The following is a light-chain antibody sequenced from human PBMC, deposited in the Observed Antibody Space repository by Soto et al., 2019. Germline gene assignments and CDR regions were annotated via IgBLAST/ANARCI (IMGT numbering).Light chain of an antibody. J-gene: IGLJ1*01. V-gene: IGLV2-14*01. Sequence: ALTQPASLSWSPGQSITISCTVTSSDVGGYDYVSWYQQYPGKAPKVLIYGVSNRPSGVSNRFSGSKSGNTASLTFSGLQAEDEADYYCSSHTSSGSLVFGTGTKVTVL. CDR2: GVS. CDR1: SSDVGGYDY. CDR3: SSHTSSGSLV.